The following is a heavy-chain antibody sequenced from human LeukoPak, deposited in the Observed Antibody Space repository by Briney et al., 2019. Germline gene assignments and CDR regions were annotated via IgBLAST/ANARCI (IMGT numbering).Heavy chain of an antibody. CDR3: TKDRESGYAPYDMDV. V-gene: IGHV3-23*01. CDR2: ISGSGGST. CDR1: GFTFSSYA. J-gene: IGHJ6*02. Sequence: GGSLRLSCAASGFTFSSYAMTWVRQAPGKGLEWVSTISGSGGSTFYADSVMGRFTISRDNSKNTLSLHMNSLRAEDTAIYYCTKDRESGYAPYDMDVWGRGTTVTVSS. D-gene: IGHD5-12*01.